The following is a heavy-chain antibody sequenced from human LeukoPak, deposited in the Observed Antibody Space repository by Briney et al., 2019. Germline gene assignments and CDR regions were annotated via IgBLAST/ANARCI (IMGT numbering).Heavy chain of an antibody. J-gene: IGHJ4*02. CDR1: GYTLTELT. Sequence: ASVKVSCKVSGYTLTELTMHWVRQAPGKGLEWMGGFDPEDGATIYAQKFQGRVTMTEDTSTDTAYMELSSLRSEDTAVYYCATVVLYSGYYFDYWGQGTLVTVSS. D-gene: IGHD5-12*01. CDR2: FDPEDGAT. V-gene: IGHV1-24*01. CDR3: ATVVLYSGYYFDY.